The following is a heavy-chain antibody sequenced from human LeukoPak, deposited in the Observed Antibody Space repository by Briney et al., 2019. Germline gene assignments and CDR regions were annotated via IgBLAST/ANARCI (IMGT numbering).Heavy chain of an antibody. D-gene: IGHD4-4*01. CDR2: INHSGST. CDR3: AREATVTMFDY. V-gene: IGHV4-34*01. J-gene: IGHJ4*02. CDR1: GGSFSGYY. Sequence: SETLFLTCAVYGGSFSGYYWSWIRQPPGKGLEWIGEINHSGSTNYNPSPKSRVTISVDTSKNQFSLKLSSVTAADTAVYYCAREATVTMFDYWGQGTLVTVSS.